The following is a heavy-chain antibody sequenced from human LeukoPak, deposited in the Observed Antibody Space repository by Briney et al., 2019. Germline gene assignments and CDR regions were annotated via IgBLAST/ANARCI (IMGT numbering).Heavy chain of an antibody. Sequence: GASVTVSCMASGYTFTSYYMRWVRQAPGQGLEWMGIINPSGGSTSYAQKFQGRITMTRDTSTSTVYMELSSLRSEDTAVYYCARDLGPYYFDYWGQGTLVTVSS. CDR1: GYTFTSYY. CDR3: ARDLGPYYFDY. V-gene: IGHV1-46*01. CDR2: INPSGGST. J-gene: IGHJ4*02.